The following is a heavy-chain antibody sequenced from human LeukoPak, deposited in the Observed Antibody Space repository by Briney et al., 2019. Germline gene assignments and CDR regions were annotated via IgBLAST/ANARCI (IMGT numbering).Heavy chain of an antibody. V-gene: IGHV3-30-3*01. Sequence: PGGSLRLSCAASGFTFSSYAMHWVRQAPGKGLEWVAVISYDGSNKYYADSVKGRFTISRDNSKNTLYLQMNSLRAEDTAVYYCARGPMVYAILYYFDYWGQGTLVTVSS. CDR2: ISYDGSNK. CDR3: ARGPMVYAILYYFDY. D-gene: IGHD2-8*01. CDR1: GFTFSSYA. J-gene: IGHJ4*02.